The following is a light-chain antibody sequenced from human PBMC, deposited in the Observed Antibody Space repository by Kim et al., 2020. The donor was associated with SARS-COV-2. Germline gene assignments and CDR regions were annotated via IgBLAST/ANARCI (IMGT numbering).Light chain of an antibody. J-gene: IGKJ4*01. V-gene: IGKV1-5*01. CDR1: QSISSW. CDR3: QQYNSYSLT. CDR2: DAS. Sequence: ASVVDRVTITCRASQSISSWLAWYQQKPGKAPKLLIYDASSLESGVPSRFSGSGSGTEFTLTISSLQPDDFATYYCQQYNSYSLTFGGGTKVDIK.